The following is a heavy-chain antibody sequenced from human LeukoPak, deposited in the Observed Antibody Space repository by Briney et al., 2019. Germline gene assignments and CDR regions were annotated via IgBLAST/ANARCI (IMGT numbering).Heavy chain of an antibody. CDR3: ASYTPTAPFDY. V-gene: IGHV4-59*08. J-gene: IGHJ4*02. Sequence: PSETLSLTCTVSGGSISSYYWSWIRQPPGKGLEGIGYIYYSGSTNYNPSLKSRVTISVDTSKNQFSLKLSSVTAADTAVYYCASYTPTAPFDYWGQGTLVTVSS. D-gene: IGHD3-16*01. CDR1: GGSISSYY. CDR2: IYYSGST.